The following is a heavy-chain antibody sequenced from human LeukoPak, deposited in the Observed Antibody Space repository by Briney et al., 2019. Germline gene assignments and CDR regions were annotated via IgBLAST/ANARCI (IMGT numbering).Heavy chain of an antibody. V-gene: IGHV3-48*03. CDR1: EFTFSSYE. D-gene: IGHD3-22*01. J-gene: IGHJ5*02. Sequence: GGSLRLSCAASEFTFSSYEMNWVRQAPGKGLEWVSYISGSGNTIYYAGSVKGRFTISRDNAKNSLYLQMNSLRAEDTAVYYCARIPDYYYDSSGYVAWGQGTLVTVSS. CDR3: ARIPDYYYDSSGYVA. CDR2: ISGSGNTI.